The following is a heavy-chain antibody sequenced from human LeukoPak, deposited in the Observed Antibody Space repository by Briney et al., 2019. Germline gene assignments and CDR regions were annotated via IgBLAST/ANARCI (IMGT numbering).Heavy chain of an antibody. V-gene: IGHV3-21*06. CDR1: GFTFSSYS. D-gene: IGHD4-17*01. CDR3: ARDNGPYNWFDP. Sequence: GGSLRLSGAASGFTFSSYSMNWVRQAPGKGLEWVSSISSSSSYMYYADSVKGRFTISRDNARNSLYLQMNSLRAEDTAVYYCARDNGPYNWFDPWGQGTLVTVSS. CDR2: ISSSSSYM. J-gene: IGHJ5*02.